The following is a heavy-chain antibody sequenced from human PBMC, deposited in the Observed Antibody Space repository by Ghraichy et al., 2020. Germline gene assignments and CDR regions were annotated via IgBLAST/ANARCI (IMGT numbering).Heavy chain of an antibody. J-gene: IGHJ3*02. V-gene: IGHV3-74*03. Sequence: GGSLRLSCGASGFTFSTYWMNWVRQAPGKGLVWVSRMSSDGSIRTYADFVMGRFTISRDNAKNTLYLQMNSLRAEDTAAYFCARGLFDYSNYDAFDIWGQGTTVTVSS. CDR2: MSSDGSIR. CDR3: ARGLFDYSNYDAFDI. D-gene: IGHD4-11*01. CDR1: GFTFSTYW.